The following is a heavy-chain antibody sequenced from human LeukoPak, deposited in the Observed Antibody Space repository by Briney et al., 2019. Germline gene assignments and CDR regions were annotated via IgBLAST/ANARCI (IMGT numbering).Heavy chain of an antibody. J-gene: IGHJ6*02. Sequence: GSSVKVSCKASGGTFSSYAISWVRQAPGQGLEWMGGIIPIFGTANYAQKFQGRVTITADESTSTAYMELSSLRSEDTAVYYCARGHHGYTAMAKSRYYYYYYGMDVWGQGTTVTVSS. CDR3: ARGHHGYTAMAKSRYYYYYYGMDV. D-gene: IGHD5-18*01. CDR1: GGTFSSYA. CDR2: IIPIFGTA. V-gene: IGHV1-69*01.